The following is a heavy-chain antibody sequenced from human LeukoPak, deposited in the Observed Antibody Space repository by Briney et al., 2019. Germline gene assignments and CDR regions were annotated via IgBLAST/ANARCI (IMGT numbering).Heavy chain of an antibody. CDR2: IYYSGST. D-gene: IGHD1-26*01. CDR1: GGSISIYY. V-gene: IGHV4-59*01. CDR3: ARGRSPWAFDI. J-gene: IGHJ3*02. Sequence: SETLSLTCTVPGGSISIYYWSWIRQPPGKGLEWIGYIYYSGSTKYTPSLKSRVTISVDTSKNQFSLKLSSVTAADTAVYYWARGRSPWAFDIWGQGTMVTVSS.